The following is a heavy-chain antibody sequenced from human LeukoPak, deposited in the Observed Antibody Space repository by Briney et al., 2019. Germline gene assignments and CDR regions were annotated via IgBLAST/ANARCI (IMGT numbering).Heavy chain of an antibody. Sequence: SETLSLTCTVSGGSISSYYWSWIRQPPGKGLEWIGRIYTSGSTNYNPSLKSRVTMSVVTSKNQFSLKLSSVTAADTAVYYCAREGRGRRGYSGYVQTWFDPWGQGTLVTVSS. J-gene: IGHJ5*02. CDR3: AREGRGRRGYSGYVQTWFDP. V-gene: IGHV4-4*07. D-gene: IGHD5-12*01. CDR1: GGSISSYY. CDR2: IYTSGST.